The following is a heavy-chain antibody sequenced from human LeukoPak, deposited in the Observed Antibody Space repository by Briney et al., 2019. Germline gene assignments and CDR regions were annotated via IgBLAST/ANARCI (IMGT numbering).Heavy chain of an antibody. V-gene: IGHV1-2*02. D-gene: IGHD2-15*01. Sequence: ASVKVSCKASGYTFTSYYMHWVRQAPGQGLEWMGWINPNSGGTNYAQKFQGRVTMTRDTSISTAYMELSRLRSDDTAVYYCAVLGYYYYYMDVWGKGTTVTVSS. CDR1: GYTFTSYY. J-gene: IGHJ6*03. CDR3: AVLGYYYYYMDV. CDR2: INPNSGGT.